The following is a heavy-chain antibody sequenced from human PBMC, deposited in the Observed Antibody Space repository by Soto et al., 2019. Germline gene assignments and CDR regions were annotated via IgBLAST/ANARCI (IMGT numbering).Heavy chain of an antibody. Sequence: PGGSLRLSCEASGFPFSSYGIHWVRQAPGKGLAWLAIIWNDGSNEYYADSVKGRFTISRDNSKNTVYLQVSNLRAEDTAVYFCARDQTDSGGYSDSWGQGTLVTVPQ. D-gene: IGHD3-22*01. V-gene: IGHV3-33*01. CDR2: IWNDGSNE. J-gene: IGHJ4*02. CDR3: ARDQTDSGGYSDS. CDR1: GFPFSSYG.